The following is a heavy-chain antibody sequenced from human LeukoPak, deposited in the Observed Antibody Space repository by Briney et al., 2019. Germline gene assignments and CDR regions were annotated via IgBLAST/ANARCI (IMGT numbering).Heavy chain of an antibody. CDR1: GGTFSRYA. CDR2: IIPIFGTA. D-gene: IGHD6-13*01. CDR3: ARGKIVGIAAAGRNFDY. Sequence: SVKVSCKASGGTFSRYAISWVRQAPGQGLEWMGGIIPIFGTANYAQKFQGRVTITTDESTSTADMELSSLRSEDTAVYYCARGKIVGIAAAGRNFDYWGQGTLVTVSS. V-gene: IGHV1-69*05. J-gene: IGHJ4*02.